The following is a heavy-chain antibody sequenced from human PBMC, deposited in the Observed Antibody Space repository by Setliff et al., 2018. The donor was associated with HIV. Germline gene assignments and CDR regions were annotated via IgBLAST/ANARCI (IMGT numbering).Heavy chain of an antibody. CDR1: GGTFNTYP. D-gene: IGHD3-9*01. CDR2: IAPNLRMP. Sequence: SVKVSCKISGGTFNTYPIACVRQAPGQGLEWMGGIAPNLRMPNYIQKFQGRVTFTADESTNTLSLELTSLRSEDAAVYYCARGLTGYAAAFDLWGQGTMVTVSS. CDR3: ARGLTGYAAAFDL. V-gene: IGHV1-69*10. J-gene: IGHJ3*01.